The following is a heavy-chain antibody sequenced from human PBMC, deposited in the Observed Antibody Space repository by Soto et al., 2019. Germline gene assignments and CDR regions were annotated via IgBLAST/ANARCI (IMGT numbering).Heavy chain of an antibody. CDR2: TRNKANSYTT. D-gene: IGHD3-9*01. CDR3: AREFTPYYDILTGNNWFDP. J-gene: IGHJ5*02. Sequence: PGGSLRLSCAASGFTFSDHYMDWVRQAPGKGLEWVGRTRNKANSYTTEYAASVKGRFTISRDDSKNSLYLQMNSLKTEDTAVYYCAREFTPYYDILTGNNWFDPWGQGTLVTVSS. V-gene: IGHV3-72*01. CDR1: GFTFSDHY.